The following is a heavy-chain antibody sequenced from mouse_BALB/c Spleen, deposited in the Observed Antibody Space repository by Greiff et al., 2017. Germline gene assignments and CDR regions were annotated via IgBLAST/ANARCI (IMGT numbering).Heavy chain of an antibody. J-gene: IGHJ2*01. Sequence: EVQLQESGPGLVKPSQSLSLTCSVTGYSITSGYYWNWIRQFPGNKLEWMGYISYDGSNNYNPSLKNRISITRDTSKNQFFLKLNSVTTEDTATYYCARGYYGSDYWGQGTTLTVSS. D-gene: IGHD1-1*01. V-gene: IGHV3-6*02. CDR3: ARGYYGSDY. CDR1: GYSITSGYY. CDR2: ISYDGSN.